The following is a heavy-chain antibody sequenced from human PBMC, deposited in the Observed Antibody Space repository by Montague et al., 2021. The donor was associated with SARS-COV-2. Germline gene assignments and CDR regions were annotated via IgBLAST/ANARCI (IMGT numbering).Heavy chain of an antibody. V-gene: IGHV3-21*01. CDR3: ARDGWAHYYDSSGYEGNFDI. D-gene: IGHD3-22*01. Sequence: SLRLSCAASGFTFRSYTMNWVRQAPGKGLEWVSCISSSSSYIYYADSVKGRFTIFRDNAKNSLFLQMNNLRAEDTAVYYCARDGWAHYYDSSGYEGNFDIWGQGTMVTVSS. CDR2: ISSSSSYI. CDR1: GFTFRSYT. J-gene: IGHJ3*02.